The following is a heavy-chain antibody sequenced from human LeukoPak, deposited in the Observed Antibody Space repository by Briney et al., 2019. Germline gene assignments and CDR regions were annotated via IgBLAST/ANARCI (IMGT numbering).Heavy chain of an antibody. V-gene: IGHV4-59*08. CDR3: ARGSFGESPDY. Sequence: PSETLSLTCTVSGGSISSYYWSWIRQPPGKGLEWIGYIYYSGSTNYNPSLKSRVTISVDTSKNQFSLKLSSATAADTAVYYCARGSFGESPDYWGQGTLVTVSS. CDR1: GGSISSYY. CDR2: IYYSGST. J-gene: IGHJ4*02. D-gene: IGHD3-10*01.